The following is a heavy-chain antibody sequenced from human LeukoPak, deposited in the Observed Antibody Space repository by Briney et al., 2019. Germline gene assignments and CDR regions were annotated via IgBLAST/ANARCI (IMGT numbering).Heavy chain of an antibody. V-gene: IGHV3-23*01. CDR1: GFTFSSYG. D-gene: IGHD6-13*01. CDR2: ISGSGGST. J-gene: IGHJ4*02. CDR3: AKSDRQYSSSWYPDY. Sequence: PGGSLRLSCAASGFTFSSYGMSWVRQAPGKGLEWVSAISGSGGSTYYADSVKGRFTISRDNSKNTLYLQMNSLRAEDTAVYYCAKSDRQYSSSWYPDYWGQGTLVTVSS.